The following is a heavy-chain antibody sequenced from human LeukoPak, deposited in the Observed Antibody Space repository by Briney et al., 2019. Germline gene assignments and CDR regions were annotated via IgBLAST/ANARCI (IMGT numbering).Heavy chain of an antibody. CDR1: GFTFSTYA. D-gene: IGHD1-26*01. CDR3: ARGWELQDDYFDF. Sequence: PGGSLRLSCAASGFTFSTYAMSWVRQAPGRGLEWVSAISGSGGSTYYADSVKGRFTNSRDNSKDTLFLQMNSLRAEDTAVYYCARGWELQDDYFDFWGQGTLVTVSS. CDR2: ISGSGGST. V-gene: IGHV3-23*01. J-gene: IGHJ4*02.